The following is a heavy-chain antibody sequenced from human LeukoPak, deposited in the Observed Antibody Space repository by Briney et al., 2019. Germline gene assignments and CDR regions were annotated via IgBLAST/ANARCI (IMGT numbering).Heavy chain of an antibody. Sequence: SETLSPTCTVSGGSISSSSYYWGWIRQPPGKGLEWIGSIYYSGSTYYDPSLKGRVTISVDTSKNQFSLKLSSVTAADTAVYYCARQAGIAAAAAFDYWGQGTLVTVSS. D-gene: IGHD6-13*01. J-gene: IGHJ4*02. CDR3: ARQAGIAAAAAFDY. V-gene: IGHV4-39*01. CDR2: IYYSGST. CDR1: GGSISSSSYY.